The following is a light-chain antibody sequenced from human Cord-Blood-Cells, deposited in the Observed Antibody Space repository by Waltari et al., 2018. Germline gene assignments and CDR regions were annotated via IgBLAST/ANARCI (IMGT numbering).Light chain of an antibody. CDR3: QQYGSSRT. V-gene: IGKV3-20*01. CDR1: QSVSSSY. Sequence: EIVLTQSPGTLSLSPGERATLSCRASQSVSSSYLAWYQQKPGQAPRLLIYGASSRATGIPDRFSGSGSGTDCTLTISRLEPEDFAGYYCQQYGSSRTFGQGTKLEIK. CDR2: GAS. J-gene: IGKJ2*01.